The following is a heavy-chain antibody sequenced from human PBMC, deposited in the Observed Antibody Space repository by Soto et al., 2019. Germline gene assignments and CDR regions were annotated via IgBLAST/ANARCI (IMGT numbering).Heavy chain of an antibody. CDR1: NYSISSGYH. V-gene: IGHV4-38-2*02. Sequence: PSETLSLTCIVSNYSISSGYHWGWIRQPPGKGLEGIGTIYQSGNTYQNPSLKSRVILSVDTSKNQLSLNLRNVTAADTAVYYCVRGKVNFDFWGKGILVTVSS. J-gene: IGHJ4*02. CDR2: IYQSGNT. CDR3: VRGKVNFDF.